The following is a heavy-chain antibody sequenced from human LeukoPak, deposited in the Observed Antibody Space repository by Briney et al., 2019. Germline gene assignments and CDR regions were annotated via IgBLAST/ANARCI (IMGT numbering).Heavy chain of an antibody. J-gene: IGHJ4*02. V-gene: IGHV3-21*01. Sequence: GGSLRLSCAASGFTFSSYSMNWVRQAPGKGLEWVSSISSSSSYIYYADSVKGRFTISRDNAKNSLYLQMNSLRAEGTAVYYCARDPAYSDYDHFDYWGQGTLVTVSS. CDR2: ISSSSSYI. CDR1: GFTFSSYS. D-gene: IGHD5-12*01. CDR3: ARDPAYSDYDHFDY.